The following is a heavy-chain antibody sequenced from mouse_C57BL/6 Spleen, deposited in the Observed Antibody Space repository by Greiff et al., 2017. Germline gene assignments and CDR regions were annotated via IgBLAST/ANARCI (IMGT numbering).Heavy chain of an antibody. Sequence: EVHLVESGGGLVKPGGSLKLSCAASGFTFSSYAMSWVRQTPEKRLEWVATISDGGSYTYYPDNVKGRFTISRDNAKNNLYLQMSHLKSEDTAMXYCARDGDLTGTTYFDYWGQGTTLTVSS. J-gene: IGHJ2*01. CDR2: ISDGGSYT. CDR3: ARDGDLTGTTYFDY. CDR1: GFTFSSYA. V-gene: IGHV5-4*01. D-gene: IGHD4-1*01.